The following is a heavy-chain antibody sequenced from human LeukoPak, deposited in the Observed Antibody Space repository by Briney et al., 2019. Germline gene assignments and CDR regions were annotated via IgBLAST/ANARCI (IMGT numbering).Heavy chain of an antibody. V-gene: IGHV1-69*05. CDR3: ASEAMADAFDI. CDR2: IIPIFGTA. D-gene: IGHD5-18*01. CDR1: GGTFSSYA. J-gene: IGHJ3*02. Sequence: SVKVSCKASGGTFSSYAISWVRQAPGQGLEWMGGIIPIFGTANYAQKFQGRVTITTDESTSTAYMELSSLRSEDTAVYYRASEAMADAFDIWGQGTMVTVSS.